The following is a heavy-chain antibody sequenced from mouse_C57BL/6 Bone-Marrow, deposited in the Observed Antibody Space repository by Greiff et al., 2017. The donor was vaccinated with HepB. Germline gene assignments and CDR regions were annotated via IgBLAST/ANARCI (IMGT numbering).Heavy chain of an antibody. Sequence: QVQLQQSGAELVRPGTSVKVSCKASGYAFTNYLIEWVKQRPGQGLEWIGVINPGSGGTNYNEKFKGKATLTADKSSSTAYMQLSSLTSEDSAVYFCARGNYDYDEGGYFDYWGQGTTLTVSS. J-gene: IGHJ2*01. V-gene: IGHV1-54*01. CDR1: GYAFTNYL. CDR2: INPGSGGT. D-gene: IGHD2-4*01. CDR3: ARGNYDYDEGGYFDY.